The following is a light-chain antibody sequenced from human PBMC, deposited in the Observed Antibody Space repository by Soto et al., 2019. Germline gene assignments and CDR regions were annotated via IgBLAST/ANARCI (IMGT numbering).Light chain of an antibody. Sequence: EIVLTQSPGTLTLSPGERATLSCRASQSVADNYLAWYQQKPGQPPRLLIYAASRRAAGIPDTFSASGSGTDFTLTITRLEPEDFALYYYQQYGHLPRTLGQGTQVEVK. CDR3: QQYGHLPRT. CDR1: QSVADNY. V-gene: IGKV3-20*01. J-gene: IGKJ1*01. CDR2: AAS.